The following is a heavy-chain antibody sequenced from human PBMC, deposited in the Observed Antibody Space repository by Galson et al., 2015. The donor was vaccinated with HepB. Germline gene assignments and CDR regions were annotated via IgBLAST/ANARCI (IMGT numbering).Heavy chain of an antibody. CDR3: ARGYSGSWEFYFDF. D-gene: IGHD6-13*01. Sequence: CAISGDSVSNKSVTWNWIRQSPSRGLEWLGRTYFRSQWHNDYALSVKSRLSVKLDISENHFSLHLNSVTPDDTAVYYCARGYSGSWEFYFDFWGQGTLVTVSS. CDR1: GDSVSNKSVT. V-gene: IGHV6-1*01. J-gene: IGHJ4*02. CDR2: TYFRSQWHN.